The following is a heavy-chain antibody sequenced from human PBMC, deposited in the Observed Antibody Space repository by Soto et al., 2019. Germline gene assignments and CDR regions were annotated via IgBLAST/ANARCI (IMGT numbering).Heavy chain of an antibody. D-gene: IGHD3-10*01. CDR2: ISSNGGST. CDR3: ARGVGY. Sequence: GGSLRLSCAASGFTFSSYATHWVRQAPGKGLEYVSAISSNGGSTYYANSVKGRFTISRDNSKNTLYLQMGSLRAEDMAVYYCARGVGYWGQGTLVTVSS. J-gene: IGHJ4*02. CDR1: GFTFSSYA. V-gene: IGHV3-64*01.